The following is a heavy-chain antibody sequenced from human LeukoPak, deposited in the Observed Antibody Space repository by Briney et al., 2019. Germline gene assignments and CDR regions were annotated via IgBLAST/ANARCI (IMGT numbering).Heavy chain of an antibody. CDR3: ARSTPRGNYVDY. CDR1: GGSFSGYY. CDR2: IYTSGST. V-gene: IGHV4-59*10. D-gene: IGHD6-13*01. Sequence: SETLSLTCAVYGGSFSGYYWSWIRQPAGKGLEWIGRIYTSGSTNYNPSLKSRVTMSVDTSKNQFSLKLSSVTAADTAVYYCARSTPRGNYVDYWGQGTLVTVSS. J-gene: IGHJ4*02.